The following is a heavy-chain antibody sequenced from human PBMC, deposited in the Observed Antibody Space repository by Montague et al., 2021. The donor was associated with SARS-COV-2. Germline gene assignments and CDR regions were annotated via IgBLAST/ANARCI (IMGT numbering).Heavy chain of an antibody. V-gene: IGHV3-30*04. CDR3: ARTNSGSYSGALDI. Sequence: SLRLSCAASGFTFSSYAMHWVCQAPGKGLEWVAVISYDGSNKYYADSVKGRFTISRDNSKNTLYLQMNSLRAEDTAVYYCARTNSGSYSGALDIWGQGTMVTVSS. CDR1: GFTFSSYA. J-gene: IGHJ3*02. D-gene: IGHD1-26*01. CDR2: ISYDGSNK.